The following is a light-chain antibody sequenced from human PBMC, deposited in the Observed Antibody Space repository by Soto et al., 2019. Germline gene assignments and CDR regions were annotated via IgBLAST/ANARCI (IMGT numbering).Light chain of an antibody. J-gene: IGKJ1*01. CDR3: QQGFSAPPWT. CDR2: DAS. Sequence: DIQMTQSPSSLSASVGDRVTITCRSSQSINNYLNWYQQRPGKAPKVIIYDASSLQSGVPSRFSGSGSGTDFILTISNLQPEDFATYYCQQGFSAPPWTFGQGTKVEI. V-gene: IGKV1-39*01. CDR1: QSINNY.